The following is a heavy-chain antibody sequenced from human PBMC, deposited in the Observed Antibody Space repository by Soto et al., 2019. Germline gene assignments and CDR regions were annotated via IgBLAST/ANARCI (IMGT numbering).Heavy chain of an antibody. D-gene: IGHD3-9*01. J-gene: IGHJ4*02. CDR2: IIPIFGTA. V-gene: IGHV1-69*06. CDR1: GGTFSSYA. CDR3: ARAENYVLRYFDWSYLFDY. Sequence: ASVKVSCKASGGTFSSYAISWVRQAPGQGLEWMGGIIPIFGTANYAQKFQGRVTITADKSTSTAYMELSSLRSEDTAVYYCARAENYVLRYFDWSYLFDYWGRGTLVTVSS.